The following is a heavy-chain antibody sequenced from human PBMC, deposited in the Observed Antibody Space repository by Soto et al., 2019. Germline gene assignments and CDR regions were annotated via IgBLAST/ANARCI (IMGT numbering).Heavy chain of an antibody. V-gene: IGHV2-5*02. Sequence: SGPTLVNPTQTLTLTCTFSGFSLSTSGVGVGWIRQPPGKALEWLALIYWDGDKRYSPSLKSRLTITKDTSKNQVVLSMTNMDPVDTATYYCANGYSSSSGSAFLYWGQGTLVPVYS. J-gene: IGHJ4*02. CDR2: IYWDGDK. CDR3: ANGYSSSSGSAFLY. D-gene: IGHD6-6*01. CDR1: GFSLSTSGVG.